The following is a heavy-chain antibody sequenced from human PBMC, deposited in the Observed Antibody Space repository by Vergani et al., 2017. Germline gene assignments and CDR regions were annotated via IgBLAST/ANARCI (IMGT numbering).Heavy chain of an antibody. CDR1: GFTFSSYG. CDR2: ISYDGSNK. Sequence: VQLVESGGGVVQPGRSLRLSCAASGFTFSSYGMHWVRQAPGKGLEWVAVISYDGSNKYYADSVKGRFTISRDNSKNTLYLQMNSLRAEDTAVYYCAKDRASGSDPTLDAFDIWGQGTMVTVSS. V-gene: IGHV3-30*18. D-gene: IGHD1-26*01. CDR3: AKDRASGSDPTLDAFDI. J-gene: IGHJ3*02.